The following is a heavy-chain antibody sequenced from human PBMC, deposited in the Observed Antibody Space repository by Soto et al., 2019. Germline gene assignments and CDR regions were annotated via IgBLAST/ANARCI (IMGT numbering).Heavy chain of an antibody. CDR1: GFTFSSYG. CDR2: ISYDGSNK. Sequence: GGSLRLSCAASGFTFSSYGMHWVRQAPGKGLEWVAVISYDGSNKYYADSVKVRFTISRDNSKNTLYLQMNSLRAEDTAVYYCARDHPSRPIVVVPAAYYYYGMDVWGQGTTVTVSS. CDR3: ARDHPSRPIVVVPAAYYYYGMDV. D-gene: IGHD2-2*01. J-gene: IGHJ6*02. V-gene: IGHV3-30*03.